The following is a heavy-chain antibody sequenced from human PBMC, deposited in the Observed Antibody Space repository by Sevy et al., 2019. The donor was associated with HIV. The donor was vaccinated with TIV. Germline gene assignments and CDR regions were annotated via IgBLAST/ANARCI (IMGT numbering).Heavy chain of an antibody. D-gene: IGHD5-18*01. V-gene: IGHV3-7*01. J-gene: IGHJ4*02. Sequence: GGSLRLSCAASGFTFSSYWMTWVRQAPGKRPEWVADIKPSGSEKKYVDSVKGGFTVFRDNAKNILNLQMNILRVEDKAVFYCRTGIQHALRDYWGQGALVTVSS. CDR1: GFTFSSYW. CDR2: IKPSGSEK. CDR3: RTGIQHALRDY.